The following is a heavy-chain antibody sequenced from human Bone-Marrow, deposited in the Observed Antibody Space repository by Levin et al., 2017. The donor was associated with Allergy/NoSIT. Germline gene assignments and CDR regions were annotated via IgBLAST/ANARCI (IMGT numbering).Heavy chain of an antibody. CDR1: GFSFTPYT. J-gene: IGHJ4*01. D-gene: IGHD2-21*01. CDR3: ARSDCSSGACLFSFDF. CDR2: ITSDSNYI. V-gene: IGHV3-21*06. Sequence: GGSLRLSCVASGFSFTPYTMNWVRQAPGKGLQWVSTITSDSNYIYYGDSVKGRFTISRDDAQNSLFLQMDRLRSEDTAMYYCARSDCSSGACLFSFDFWGHGGMVTVSS.